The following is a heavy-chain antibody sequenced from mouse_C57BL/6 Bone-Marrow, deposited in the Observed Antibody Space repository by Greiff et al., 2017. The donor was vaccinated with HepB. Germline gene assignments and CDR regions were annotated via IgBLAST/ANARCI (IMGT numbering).Heavy chain of an antibody. Sequence: EVKLMESGGGLVQPGGSLKLSCAASGFTFSDYYMYWVRQTPEKRLEWVAYISNGGGSTYYPDTVKGRFTISRDNAKNTLYLQMSRLKSEDTAMYYCARHGRGSNYIYPYYAMDYWGQGTSVTVSS. D-gene: IGHD2-12*01. CDR3: ARHGRGSNYIYPYYAMDY. CDR2: ISNGGGST. V-gene: IGHV5-12*01. CDR1: GFTFSDYY. J-gene: IGHJ4*01.